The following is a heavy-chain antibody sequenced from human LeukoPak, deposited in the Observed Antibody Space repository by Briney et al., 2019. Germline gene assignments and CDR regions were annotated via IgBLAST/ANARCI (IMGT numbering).Heavy chain of an antibody. J-gene: IGHJ4*02. D-gene: IGHD3-3*01. CDR3: ARGGGTIFGVVTVFDY. V-gene: IGHV3-21*01. CDR1: GFTFSSYS. Sequence: PGGSLRLSCAASGFTFSSYSMNWVRQAPGKGLEWVSSISSSSSYIYYADSVKGRFTISRDNAKNSLYLQMNSLRAEDTAVYYCARGGGTIFGVVTVFDYWGQGTLVTVSS. CDR2: ISSSSSYI.